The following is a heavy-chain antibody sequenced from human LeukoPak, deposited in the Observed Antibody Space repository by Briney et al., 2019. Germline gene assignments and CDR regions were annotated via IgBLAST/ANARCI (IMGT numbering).Heavy chain of an antibody. CDR2: INPNSGVT. D-gene: IGHD3-22*01. J-gene: IGHJ4*02. CDR1: GYTFSDYY. V-gene: IGHV1-2*02. CDR3: ASGSSYDSSGRGLDC. Sequence: GASVKVSCKASGYTFSDYYMHWVRQAPGQGLEWMGWINPNSGVTNYAQKFQGRVTMTRDTSISTAYMELSRLRFDDTAVYYCASGSSYDSSGRGLDCWGQGTLVTVSS.